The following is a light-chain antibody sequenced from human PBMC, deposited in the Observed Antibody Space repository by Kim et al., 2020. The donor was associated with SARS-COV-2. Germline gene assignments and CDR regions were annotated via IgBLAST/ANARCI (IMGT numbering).Light chain of an antibody. V-gene: IGLV3-19*01. CDR1: SLRSYY. CDR3: NSRDSSGNHVG. J-gene: IGLJ2*01. CDR2: GKN. Sequence: SSELTQDPAVSVALGQTVRITCQGDSLRSYYASWYQQKPGQAPVLVIYGKNNRPSGIPDRFSGSSSGNTASLTITGAQAEDEADYYFNSRDSSGNHVGFG.